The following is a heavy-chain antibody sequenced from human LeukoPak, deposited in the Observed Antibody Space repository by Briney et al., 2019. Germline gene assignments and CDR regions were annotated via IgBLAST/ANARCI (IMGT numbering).Heavy chain of an antibody. D-gene: IGHD1-26*01. Sequence: KPSETLSLTCSVYGGSFSGYYWSWIRPPPRKGLDWIGEINHSGSTYYNPSLKCRATISVDTSKNQFSLKMSSVPAADTAVYYCASRIVGATPALNWFDPWGQGTLVTVSS. J-gene: IGHJ5*02. CDR1: GGSFSGYY. CDR2: INHSGST. V-gene: IGHV4-34*01. CDR3: ASRIVGATPALNWFDP.